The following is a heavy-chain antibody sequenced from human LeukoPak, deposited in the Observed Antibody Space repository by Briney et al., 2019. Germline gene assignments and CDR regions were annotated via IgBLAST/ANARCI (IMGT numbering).Heavy chain of an antibody. CDR3: ARDLHHYGGNPLGY. V-gene: IGHV1-69*01. CDR2: IIPIFGTA. D-gene: IGHD4-23*01. Sequence: AASVKVSCKASGGTFSSYAISWVRQAPGHGLEWMGGIIPIFGTANYAQKFQGRVTITADESTSTAYMELSSLRSEDTAVYYCARDLHHYGGNPLGYWGQGTLVTVSS. J-gene: IGHJ4*02. CDR1: GGTFSSYA.